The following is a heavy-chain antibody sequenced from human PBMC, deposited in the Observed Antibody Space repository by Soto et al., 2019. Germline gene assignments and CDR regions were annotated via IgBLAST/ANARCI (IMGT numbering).Heavy chain of an antibody. V-gene: IGHV1-2*02. J-gene: IGHJ4*02. CDR1: GYTFTGYY. Sequence: ASVKVSCKASGYTFTGYYMHWVRQAPGQGLEWMGWINPNSGGTNYAQKFQGRVTMTRDTSISTAYMELSRLRSDDTAVYYCARVAKAGGDGYNWKGPFDYWGQGTLVTVSS. CDR2: INPNSGGT. D-gene: IGHD2-21*01. CDR3: ARVAKAGGDGYNWKGPFDY.